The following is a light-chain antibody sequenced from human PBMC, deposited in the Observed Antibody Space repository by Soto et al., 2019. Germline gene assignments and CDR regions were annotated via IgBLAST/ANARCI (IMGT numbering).Light chain of an antibody. V-gene: IGKV3-15*01. J-gene: IGKJ2*01. CDR3: QQYDNWPYT. Sequence: EIVMTHSPATLSVSPGERATLSCRAGQSVSNNLAWYQQKPGQAPRLLIYGASTRATAIPARFSGSGSGTEFTLTISSLQSEDFAVYFCQQYDNWPYTFGQGTKLEIK. CDR1: QSVSNN. CDR2: GAS.